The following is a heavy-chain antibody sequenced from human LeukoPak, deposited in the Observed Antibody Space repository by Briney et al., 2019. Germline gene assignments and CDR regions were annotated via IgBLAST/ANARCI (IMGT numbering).Heavy chain of an antibody. J-gene: IGHJ4*02. CDR1: GYSISSGYY. CDR2: IYHSGST. D-gene: IGHD5-24*01. V-gene: IGHV4-38-2*02. CDR3: ARALTGTRWLPNN. Sequence: SETLSLTCTVSGYSISSGYYWGWIRQPPGKGLEWIGSIYHSGSTYYNPSLKSRVTISVDTSKNQFSLKLSSVTAADTAVYYCARALTGTRWLPNNWGQGTLVTVSS.